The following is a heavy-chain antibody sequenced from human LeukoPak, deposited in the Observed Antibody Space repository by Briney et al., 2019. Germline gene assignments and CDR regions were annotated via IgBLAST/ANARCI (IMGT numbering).Heavy chain of an antibody. CDR1: GYTFTSYD. D-gene: IGHD3-3*01. Sequence: ASVKVSCKASGYTFTSYDINWVRQAPGQGLEWMGWMNPNSGNTGYAQKFQGRVTITRNTSMSTAYMELSSLRSEDPAVYYCANGRGLRFLERWGQGTLVTVSS. J-gene: IGHJ4*02. CDR3: ANGRGLRFLER. V-gene: IGHV1-8*03. CDR2: MNPNSGNT.